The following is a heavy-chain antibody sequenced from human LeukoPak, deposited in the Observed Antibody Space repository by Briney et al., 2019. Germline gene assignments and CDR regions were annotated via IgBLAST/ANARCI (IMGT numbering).Heavy chain of an antibody. CDR1: GFTFSSYS. Sequence: PGGSLRLSCAASGFTFSSYSMNWVRQAPGKGLEWVSYISGSTSTIYYADSVKGRFTISRDNAKNSLYLQMKSLRDEDTAVYYCARGGGSGSYSNYWGQGTLVTVS. J-gene: IGHJ4*02. D-gene: IGHD3-10*01. CDR2: ISGSTSTI. CDR3: ARGGGSGSYSNY. V-gene: IGHV3-48*02.